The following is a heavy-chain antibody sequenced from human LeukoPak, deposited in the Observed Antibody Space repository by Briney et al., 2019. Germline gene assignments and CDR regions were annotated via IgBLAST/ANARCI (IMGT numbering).Heavy chain of an antibody. V-gene: IGHV4-39*07. CDR2: IYYSGST. Sequence: PSETLSLTCTVSGGSISGSSSYWGWIRQPPGKGLEWIASIYYSGSTYYNPSLKSRVTISVDSSKNQFSLKLTSVTAADTAVYYCARDPARLQVDYYYYYFMDVWGKGTTVTVSS. J-gene: IGHJ6*03. CDR1: GGSISGSSSY. D-gene: IGHD2-21*02. CDR3: ARDPARLQVDYYYYYFMDV.